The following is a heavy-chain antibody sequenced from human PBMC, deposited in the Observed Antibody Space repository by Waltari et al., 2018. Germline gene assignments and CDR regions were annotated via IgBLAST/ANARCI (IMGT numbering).Heavy chain of an antibody. CDR1: GGSISGFY. CDR3: ARGGGGDWEWFDP. Sequence: QVQLQESGPSLLKPSETLSLICTVSGGSISGFYWSGVRQPPGKGLDWIGYIYYTGRTTFTPSLKSRVTMSVDTSKNQFSLKLSSVTAADTAFYYCARGGGGDWEWFDPWGQGTLVTVSS. CDR2: IYYTGRT. V-gene: IGHV4-59*01. J-gene: IGHJ5*02. D-gene: IGHD2-21*02.